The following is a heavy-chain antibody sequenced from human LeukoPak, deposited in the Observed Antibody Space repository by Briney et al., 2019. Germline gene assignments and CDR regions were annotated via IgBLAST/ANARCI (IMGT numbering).Heavy chain of an antibody. CDR1: GGSISSYY. V-gene: IGHV4-4*09. CDR2: IYTSGGT. CDR3: ARHRGYFWSGYCTGVSEDWFDP. Sequence: SETLSLTCTVSGGSISSYYWSWIRQPPGKGLEWIGYIYTSGGTNYNPSLKSRVTISVDTSKNQFSLKLSSVTAADTAVYYCARHRGYFWSGYCTGVSEDWFDPWGQGTLVTVSS. J-gene: IGHJ5*02. D-gene: IGHD3-3*01.